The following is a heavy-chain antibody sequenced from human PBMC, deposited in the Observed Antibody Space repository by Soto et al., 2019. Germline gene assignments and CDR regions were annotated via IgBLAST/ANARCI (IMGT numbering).Heavy chain of an antibody. CDR2: IIPILGIA. CDR1: GDTFSSYT. Sequence: SVKVSCKASGDTFSSYTISWVRQAPGQGLEWMGRIIPILGIANYAQKFQGRVTITADKSTSTAYMELSSLRSEDTAVYYCEFQYGSGSNQYYNMDAWGKGPRITLSS. V-gene: IGHV1-69*02. D-gene: IGHD3-10*01. J-gene: IGHJ6*03. CDR3: EFQYGSGSNQYYNMDA.